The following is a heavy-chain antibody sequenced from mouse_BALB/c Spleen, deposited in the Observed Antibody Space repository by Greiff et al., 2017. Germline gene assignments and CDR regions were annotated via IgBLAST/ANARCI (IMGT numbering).Heavy chain of an antibody. CDR2: ISSGSSTI. CDR3: ARGGNSHYAMDY. D-gene: IGHD2-1*01. Sequence: EVMLAESGGGLVQPGGSRKLSCAASGFTFSSFGMHWVRQAPEKGLEWVAYISSGSSTIYYADTVKGRFTISRDNPKNTLFLQMTSLRSEDTAMYYCARGGNSHYAMDYWGQGTSVTVSS. J-gene: IGHJ4*01. V-gene: IGHV5-17*02. CDR1: GFTFSSFG.